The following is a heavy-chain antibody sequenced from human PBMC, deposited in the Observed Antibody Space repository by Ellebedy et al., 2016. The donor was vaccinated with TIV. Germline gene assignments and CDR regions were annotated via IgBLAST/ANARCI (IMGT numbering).Heavy chain of an antibody. D-gene: IGHD2-15*01. J-gene: IGHJ4*02. CDR2: ISWDGGST. CDR3: ARNRYCSGGDCYALGY. V-gene: IGHV3-43*01. Sequence: GESLKISCAASGFTFDDYTMHWVRQAPGKGLEWVSLISWDGGSTYYADFVKGRFTISRDNAKNTLYLQMNTLRAEDTAVYYCARNRYCSGGDCYALGYWGQGTLVTVSS. CDR1: GFTFDDYT.